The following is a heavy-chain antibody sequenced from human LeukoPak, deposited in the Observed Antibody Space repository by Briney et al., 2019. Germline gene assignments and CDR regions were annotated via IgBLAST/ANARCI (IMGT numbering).Heavy chain of an antibody. J-gene: IGHJ6*02. CDR2: IIPIFGTA. Sequence: SVKVSCKASGGTFSSYAISRVRQAPGQGLEWMGGIIPIFGTANYAQKFQGRVTITADESTSTAYMELSSLRSEDTAVYYCARGNIVVVPAAPNNGMDVWGQGTTVTVSS. CDR3: ARGNIVVVPAAPNNGMDV. D-gene: IGHD2-2*01. V-gene: IGHV1-69*13. CDR1: GGTFSSYA.